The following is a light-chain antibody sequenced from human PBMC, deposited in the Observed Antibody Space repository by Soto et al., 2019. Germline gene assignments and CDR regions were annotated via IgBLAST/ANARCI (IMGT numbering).Light chain of an antibody. CDR2: EVN. CDR3: SAYTGSTLV. CDR1: SSDLGSYNY. V-gene: IGLV2-14*03. Sequence: QSALTQPASVSGSPGQSITISCTCTSSDLGSYNYVSWYRQHPGKAPKVLLYEVNNRPSGVSNRFSGSKSGNTASLTSSGLQAEDEADYYCSAYTGSTLVFGGGTKVTVL. J-gene: IGLJ3*02.